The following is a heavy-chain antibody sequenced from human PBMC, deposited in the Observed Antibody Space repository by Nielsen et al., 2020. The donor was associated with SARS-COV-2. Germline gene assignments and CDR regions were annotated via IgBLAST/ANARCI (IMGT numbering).Heavy chain of an antibody. CDR2: IRMSDGAT. J-gene: IGHJ6*03. Sequence: GGSLKISCTASGFALSAYGMDWVRQVPGRGLEWLAHIRMSDGATQYAESVRGRFTISRDNAKNSLYLQMNSLRDEDTAVYFCAKELEVCCHYMDVWGKGTTVTVSS. CDR3: AKELEVCCHYMDV. V-gene: IGHV3-48*02. D-gene: IGHD5/OR15-5a*01. CDR1: GFALSAYG.